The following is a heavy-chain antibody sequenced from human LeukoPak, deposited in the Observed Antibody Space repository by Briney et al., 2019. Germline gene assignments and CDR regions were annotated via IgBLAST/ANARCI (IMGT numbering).Heavy chain of an antibody. CDR1: GFTFSSYA. V-gene: IGHV3-23*01. D-gene: IGHD7-27*01. J-gene: IGHJ4*02. CDR3: AKDRPLNWGYYFDY. Sequence: GGSLRLSCADSGFTFSSYAMSWVRQAPGKGLEWVSAISGSGGSTYYADSVKGRFTISRDNSKNTVYLQMNSLRAEDAAVYYCAKDRPLNWGYYFDYWGQGTLVTVSS. CDR2: ISGSGGST.